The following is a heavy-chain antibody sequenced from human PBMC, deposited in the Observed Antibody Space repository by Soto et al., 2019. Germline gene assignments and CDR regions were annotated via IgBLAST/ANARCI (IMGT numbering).Heavy chain of an antibody. V-gene: IGHV3-23*01. D-gene: IGHD2-8*01. Sequence: GGSLRLSCAASGFPFSSYAMSWVRQAPGKGLEWVSAISGSGGSICYADSVKGRFTISRDNAKNCLYLQMNSLRAEDTALYYYAIDHWGSPYCTNGVCYLFDYWGQGTLVTVSS. J-gene: IGHJ4*02. CDR1: GFPFSSYA. CDR3: AIDHWGSPYCTNGVCYLFDY. CDR2: ISGSGGSI.